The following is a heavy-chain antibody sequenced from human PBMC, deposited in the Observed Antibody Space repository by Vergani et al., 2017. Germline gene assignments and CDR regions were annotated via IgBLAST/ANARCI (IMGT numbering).Heavy chain of an antibody. CDR3: ERGVGYCSETRCYPWFDP. Sequence: EVQLVESGGGLVQPGGSLRLSCVASGFTFSSHWMHWVRQVPGKGLVWVSRIESDGSTTNYADSVKGRFTISRDNAKNTLYLQMDSLRVEDTAIYYCERGVGYCSETRCYPWFDPWGQGTLVTVSS. J-gene: IGHJ5*02. CDR2: IESDGSTT. D-gene: IGHD2-2*01. V-gene: IGHV3-74*01. CDR1: GFTFSSHW.